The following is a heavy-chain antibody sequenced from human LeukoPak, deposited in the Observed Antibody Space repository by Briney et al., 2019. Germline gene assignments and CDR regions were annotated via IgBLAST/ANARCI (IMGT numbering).Heavy chain of an antibody. CDR2: IDSDGSST. Sequence: PGGSLRLSCEASGFTFSSYWMHWVRQAPGKGLVWVSRIDSDGSSTSYADSVKGRFTISRDNARNTVYLQMNSLRADDTAVYYCARDPSSWNGYFDSRGQGTLVTVSS. D-gene: IGHD6-13*01. J-gene: IGHJ4*02. CDR3: ARDPSSWNGYFDS. V-gene: IGHV3-74*01. CDR1: GFTFSSYW.